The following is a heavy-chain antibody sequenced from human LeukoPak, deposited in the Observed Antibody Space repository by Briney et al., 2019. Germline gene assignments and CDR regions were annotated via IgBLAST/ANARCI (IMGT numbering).Heavy chain of an antibody. V-gene: IGHV3-23*01. CDR1: GVTFSSYA. J-gene: IGHJ4*02. CDR2: ISGSGGST. CDR3: AKDAIVVMVAAHDY. Sequence: GGSLRLSCAASGVTFSSYAMSWVRQAPGKGLEWVSAISGSGGSTYYADSVKGRFTISRDNSNNTLYLQMNSLRAEDTAVYYCAKDAIVVMVAAHDYWGQGTLVTVSS. D-gene: IGHD2-15*01.